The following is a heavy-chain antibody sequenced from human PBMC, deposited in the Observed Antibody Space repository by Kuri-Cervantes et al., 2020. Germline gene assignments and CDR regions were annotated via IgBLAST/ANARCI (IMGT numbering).Heavy chain of an antibody. J-gene: IGHJ6*03. Sequence: SVKVSCKASGYTFTYRYLHWVRQAPGQALEWMGWITPFNGNTNYAQKFQDRVTITRDRSMSTAYMELSSLRSEDTAVYYCARAPGYCSGGSCYFGKGSSYYYYMDVWGKGTTVTVSS. CDR1: GYTFTYRY. CDR2: ITPFNGNT. CDR3: ARAPGYCSGGSCYFGKGSSYYYYMDV. V-gene: IGHV1-45*02. D-gene: IGHD2-15*01.